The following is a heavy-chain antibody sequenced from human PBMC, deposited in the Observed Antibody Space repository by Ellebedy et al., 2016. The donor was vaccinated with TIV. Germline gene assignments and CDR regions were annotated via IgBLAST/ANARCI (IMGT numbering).Heavy chain of an antibody. CDR2: ISYSGST. J-gene: IGHJ3*02. D-gene: IGHD6-13*01. CDR3: ARVVWQQPVSYAFDI. CDR1: GGSFSGYY. V-gene: IGHV4-59*01. Sequence: MPSETLSLTCAVYGGSFSGYYWSWIRQPPGKGLEWIGYISYSGSTNYNPSIKSRVTISVDTSKNQFSLKLSSVTAADTAVYYCARVVWQQPVSYAFDIWGQGTMVTVSS.